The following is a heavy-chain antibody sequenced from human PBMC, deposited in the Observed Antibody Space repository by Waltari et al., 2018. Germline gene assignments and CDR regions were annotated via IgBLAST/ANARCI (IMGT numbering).Heavy chain of an antibody. V-gene: IGHV4-4*02. CDR1: GGSISSSNW. D-gene: IGHD6-13*01. Sequence: QVQLQESGPGLVKPSETLSLTCAVSGGSISSSNWWIWIRQPPGKGLEWIGNIGGSSGSTYYNPSLKCLVTISKDTSKNQFSLKLSSVTAADTAVYYCARGCSGWSGVFDFWGQGLRVTVSS. J-gene: IGHJ3*01. CDR2: IGGSSGST. CDR3: ARGCSGWSGVFDF.